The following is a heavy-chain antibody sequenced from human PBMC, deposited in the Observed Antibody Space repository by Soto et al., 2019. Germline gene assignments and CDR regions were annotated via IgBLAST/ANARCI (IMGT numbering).Heavy chain of an antibody. D-gene: IGHD3-16*02. CDR2: FYYNGNN. CDR3: AIATGGINYFDY. Sequence: QVQLQESGPGLVKPSQTLSLTCTVSGVSIRSGGYYWSWIRQHPGKGLEWIGYFYYNGNNFYNPSLKGRLSISGDTSKNQFSLNLSSVTAADTAVYYCAIATGGINYFDYWGQGTPVSVSS. V-gene: IGHV4-31*03. J-gene: IGHJ4*02. CDR1: GVSIRSGGYY.